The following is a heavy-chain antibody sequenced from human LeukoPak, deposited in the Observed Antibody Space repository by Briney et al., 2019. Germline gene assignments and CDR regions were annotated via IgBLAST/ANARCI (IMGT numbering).Heavy chain of an antibody. CDR1: GFTYSRFE. CDR3: AELGITMIGGV. V-gene: IGHV3-48*03. CDR2: ISSGTYI. D-gene: IGHD3-10*02. Sequence: GGSLRLSCVASGFTYSRFEMNWVRQAPAKGREWISHISSGTYIAYADSVKGRFTISRDNAKNSLYLQMNSLRAEDTAVYYCAELGITMIGGVWGKGTTVTISS. J-gene: IGHJ6*04.